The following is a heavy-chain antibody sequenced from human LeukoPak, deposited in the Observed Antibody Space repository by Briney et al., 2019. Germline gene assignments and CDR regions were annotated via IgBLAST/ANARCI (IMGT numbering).Heavy chain of an antibody. D-gene: IGHD2-15*01. V-gene: IGHV4-34*01. J-gene: IGHJ4*02. CDR1: GGSFSGYY. Sequence: SETLSLTCAVYGGSFSGYYWSWIRQPPGKGLEWIGSIYHSGSTYYNPSLKGRVTISVDTSKNQFSLKLSSVTAADTAVYYCARYIGALPSAVDYWGQGTLVTVSS. CDR3: ARYIGALPSAVDY. CDR2: IYHSGST.